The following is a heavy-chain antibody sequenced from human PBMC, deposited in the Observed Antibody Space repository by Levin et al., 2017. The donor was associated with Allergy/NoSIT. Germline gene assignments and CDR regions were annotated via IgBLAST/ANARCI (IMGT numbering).Heavy chain of an antibody. J-gene: IGHJ4*02. CDR2: IYYSGST. CDR3: ARVMSAISASGPEY. V-gene: IGHV4-39*07. Sequence: SQTLSLTCTVSGGSISSSSYQWGWIRQSTGKGLEWIGNIYYSGSTSYNPSLKNRVTISLDTSKNQFFLKLTSVTAAETAVYYCARVMSAISASGPEYLGQGIQVTVSS. CDR1: GGSISSSSYQ. D-gene: IGHD2-2*02.